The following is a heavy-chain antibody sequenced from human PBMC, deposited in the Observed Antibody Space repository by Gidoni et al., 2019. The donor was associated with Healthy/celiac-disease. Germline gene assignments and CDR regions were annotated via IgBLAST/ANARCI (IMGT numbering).Heavy chain of an antibody. D-gene: IGHD3-10*01. J-gene: IGHJ4*02. CDR3: ARYGSVDY. CDR1: GFTFSSYA. V-gene: IGHV3-30*04. Sequence: QVQLVESGGGVVQPGRSLRLSCAASGFTFSSYAMHWVRQAPGKGLEWVAVISYDGSNKYYADSVKGRFTISRDNSKNTLYLQMNSLRAEDTAVYYCARYGSVDYWGQGTLVTVSS. CDR2: ISYDGSNK.